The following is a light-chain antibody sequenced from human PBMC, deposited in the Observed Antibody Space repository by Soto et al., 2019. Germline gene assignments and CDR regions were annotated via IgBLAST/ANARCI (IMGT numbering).Light chain of an antibody. CDR1: SSDVGTYNY. V-gene: IGLV2-14*01. CDR3: TSYTRDTALV. J-gene: IGLJ1*01. CDR2: EVS. Sequence: VRTQPASVSGSPGQSIAIACTGTSSDVGTYNYVSWYQHHPGKAPKLIIYEVSNRPSGVSNRFSGSKSGSTASLTISGLQAEDEADYHCTSYTRDTALVFGTGTKVTVL.